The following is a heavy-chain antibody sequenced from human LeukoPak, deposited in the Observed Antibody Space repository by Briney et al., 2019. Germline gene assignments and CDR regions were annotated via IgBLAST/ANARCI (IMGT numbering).Heavy chain of an antibody. CDR3: ARQEGSQNFDY. V-gene: IGHV4-34*01. J-gene: IGHJ4*02. CDR1: GGSFSGYY. CDR2: IYYSGST. Sequence: SETLSLTCAVYGGSFSGYYWSWIRQPPGKGLEWIGSIYYSGSTYYNPSLKSRVTISVDTSKNQFSLKLSSVTAADTAVYYCARQEGSQNFDYWGRGTLVTVSS.